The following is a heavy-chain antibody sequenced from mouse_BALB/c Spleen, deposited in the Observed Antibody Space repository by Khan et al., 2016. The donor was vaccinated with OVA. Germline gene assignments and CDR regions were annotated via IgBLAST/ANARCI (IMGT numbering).Heavy chain of an antibody. V-gene: IGHV1-20*02. Sequence: VQLKQSGPELVKPGASVKISCKASGYSFTGYFMNWVMQSHEKSLEWIGRINPHIGETFYNQKFTGKATLTVDESSSTAHMELRSLASEDSAVYYCARKNGSDFDYWGQGTTLTVSS. CDR2: INPHIGET. J-gene: IGHJ2*01. CDR1: GYSFTGYF. D-gene: IGHD1-3*01. CDR3: ARKNGSDFDY.